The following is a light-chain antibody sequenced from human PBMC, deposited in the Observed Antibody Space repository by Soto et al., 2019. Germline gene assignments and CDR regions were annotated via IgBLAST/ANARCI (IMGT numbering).Light chain of an antibody. J-gene: IGKJ1*01. CDR1: QSVSSSY. V-gene: IGKV3-20*01. CDR2: GAS. CDR3: QQSYSMPRT. Sequence: EIVLTQSPGTLSLSPGERATLSCMASQSVSSSYLAWYQQKPGQAPRLLIYGASSRATGIPDRFSGSGSGTDFTLTITSLQPEDFATYYCQQSYSMPRTFGQGTKVDIK.